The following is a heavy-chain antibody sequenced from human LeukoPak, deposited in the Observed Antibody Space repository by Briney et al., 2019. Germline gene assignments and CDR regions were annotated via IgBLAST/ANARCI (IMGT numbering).Heavy chain of an antibody. CDR1: GFTFSSYW. V-gene: IGHV3-74*01. Sequence: GGSLRLSCAASGFTFSSYWMHWVRQAPGKGLVWVSRIKGDGSSTSYADSVKGRFTISRDNAKNTLYLQMNSLRAEDTAVYYCARDQLYCTGGTCYFDYWGQGTLVTVSS. CDR3: ARDQLYCTGGTCYFDY. J-gene: IGHJ4*02. D-gene: IGHD2-8*02. CDR2: IKGDGSST.